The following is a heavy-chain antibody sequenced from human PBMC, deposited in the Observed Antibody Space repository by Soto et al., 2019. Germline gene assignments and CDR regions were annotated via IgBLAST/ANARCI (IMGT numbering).Heavy chain of an antibody. D-gene: IGHD3-10*01. CDR1: GGSFSGYY. Sequence: PSETLSLTCAVYGGSFSGYYWSWIRQPPGKGLEWIGEINHSGSTNYNPSLKSRVTISVDTSKNQFSLKLSSVTAADTAVYYCARVRWLVYGSGSYYKYNHFGMDVLVQGTSVT. J-gene: IGHJ6*02. CDR2: INHSGST. CDR3: ARVRWLVYGSGSYYKYNHFGMDV. V-gene: IGHV4-34*01.